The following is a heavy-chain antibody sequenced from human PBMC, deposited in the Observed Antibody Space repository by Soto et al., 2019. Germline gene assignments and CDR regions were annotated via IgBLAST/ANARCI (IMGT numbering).Heavy chain of an antibody. Sequence: PSETLSLTCTVSGGSISSYYWSWIRQPPGKGLEWIGYIYYSGSTNYNPSLKSQVTISVDTSKNQFSLKLSSVTAADTAVYYCARTPQDIVVVPAAINYYYYMDVWGKGTTVTVSS. CDR1: GGSISSYY. D-gene: IGHD2-2*02. CDR2: IYYSGST. CDR3: ARTPQDIVVVPAAINYYYYMDV. V-gene: IGHV4-59*08. J-gene: IGHJ6*03.